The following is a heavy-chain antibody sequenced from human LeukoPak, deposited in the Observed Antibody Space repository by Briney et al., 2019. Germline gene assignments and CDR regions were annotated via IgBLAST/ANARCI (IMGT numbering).Heavy chain of an antibody. D-gene: IGHD3-22*01. Sequence: GGSLRLSCAASGLTFSSYSMNWVRQAPGKGLEWVSYICPSSSTMYFADSVKGRFTISKENAKNSLYLQMNSLRDEDTAVYYWARSSSSGYYFGAFDIWGQGTRVTVSS. J-gene: IGHJ3*02. V-gene: IGHV3-48*02. CDR2: ICPSSSTM. CDR3: ARSSSSGYYFGAFDI. CDR1: GLTFSSYS.